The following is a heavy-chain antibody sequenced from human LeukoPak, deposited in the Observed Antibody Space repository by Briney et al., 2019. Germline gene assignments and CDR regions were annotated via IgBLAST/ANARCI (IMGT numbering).Heavy chain of an antibody. D-gene: IGHD2-21*02. CDR2: LYYDGRT. CDR3: ARRSPLVVVTAAHYYDY. V-gene: IGHV4-39*01. Sequence: SETLSLTCTVFGDSVSSSNYYWAWFRQPPGKGLDWIGSLYYDGRTYYSPSLESRVTVSVDTSKNQFSLTLTAVTASDTAIYYCARRSPLVVVTAAHYYDYWGQGTLVTVSS. CDR1: GDSVSSSNYY. J-gene: IGHJ4*02.